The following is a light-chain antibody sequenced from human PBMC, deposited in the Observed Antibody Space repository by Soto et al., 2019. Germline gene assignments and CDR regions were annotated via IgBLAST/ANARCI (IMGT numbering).Light chain of an antibody. Sequence: EIVMTQSPATLSVSPGERATLSCRASQSVSSNLAWYQQKPGQAPGLLIYDASTRATGFPARFSGSGSGTEFTLTINSLQSEDSAVYYCQQYNNWPPITFGQGTRLEIK. CDR2: DAS. J-gene: IGKJ5*01. V-gene: IGKV3-15*01. CDR1: QSVSSN. CDR3: QQYNNWPPIT.